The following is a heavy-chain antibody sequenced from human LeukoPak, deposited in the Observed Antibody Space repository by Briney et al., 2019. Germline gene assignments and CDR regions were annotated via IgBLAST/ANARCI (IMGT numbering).Heavy chain of an antibody. CDR2: VSSTSRFI. J-gene: IGHJ4*02. D-gene: IGHD3-10*01. V-gene: IGHV3-21*01. CDR3: ARAGFTFSDYFGSFFDY. Sequence: GGSLRLSCAASGFTFSSYEMNWVRQAPGKGLEWVSFVSSTSRFISYADSVKGRFTISRDNAKNSLYLQMNSLRAEDTAVYYCARAGFTFSDYFGSFFDYWGQGTLVTVSS. CDR1: GFTFSSYE.